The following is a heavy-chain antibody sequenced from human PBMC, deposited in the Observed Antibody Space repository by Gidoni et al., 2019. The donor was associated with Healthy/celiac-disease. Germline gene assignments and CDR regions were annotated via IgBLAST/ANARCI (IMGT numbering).Heavy chain of an antibody. CDR3: ARGVRLGELSLYYFDY. V-gene: IGHV1-69*01. D-gene: IGHD3-16*02. Sequence: QVQLVQSGAEVKKPGSSVKVSCKASGGTFSSYAISWVRQAPGQGLEWMGGIIPIFGTANDAQKFQGRVTITADESTSTAYMELSSLRSEDTAVYYCARGVRLGELSLYYFDYWGQGTLVTVSS. CDR2: IIPIFGTA. CDR1: GGTFSSYA. J-gene: IGHJ4*02.